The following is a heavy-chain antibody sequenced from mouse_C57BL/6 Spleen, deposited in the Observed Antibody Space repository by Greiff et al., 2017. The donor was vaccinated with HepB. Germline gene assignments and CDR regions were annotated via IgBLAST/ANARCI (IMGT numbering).Heavy chain of an antibody. D-gene: IGHD4-1*01. CDR3: ARASKLTGAFDY. Sequence: EVHLVESGGGLVQSGRSLRLSCATSGFTFSDFYMEWVRQAPGKGLEWIAASRNKANDYTTEYSASVKGRFIVSRDTSQSILYLQMNALRAEDTAIYYCARASKLTGAFDYWGQGTTLTVSS. CDR2: SRNKANDYTT. J-gene: IGHJ2*01. CDR1: GFTFSDFY. V-gene: IGHV7-1*01.